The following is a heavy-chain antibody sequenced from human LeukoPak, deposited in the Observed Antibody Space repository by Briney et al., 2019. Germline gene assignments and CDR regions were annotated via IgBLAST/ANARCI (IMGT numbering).Heavy chain of an antibody. CDR2: ISWNSGSI. J-gene: IGHJ3*02. CDR1: GFTFDDYA. V-gene: IGHV3-9*01. CDR3: ARRGPTLDAFDI. D-gene: IGHD3-10*01. Sequence: GGSLRLSCAASGFTFDDYAMHWVRQAPGKGLEWVSGISWNSGSIGYADSVKGRFTISRDNAKNSLYLQVNSLRAEDTALYYYARRGPTLDAFDIWGQGTMVTVSS.